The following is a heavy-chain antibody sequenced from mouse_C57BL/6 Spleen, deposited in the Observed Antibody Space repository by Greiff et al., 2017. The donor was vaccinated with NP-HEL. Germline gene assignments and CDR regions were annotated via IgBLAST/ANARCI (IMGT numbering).Heavy chain of an antibody. J-gene: IGHJ2*01. V-gene: IGHV1-55*01. CDR1: GYTFTSYW. CDR2: IYPGSGST. D-gene: IGHD1-1*01. Sequence: VQLQQPGAELVKPGASVKMSCKASGYTFTSYWITWVKQRPGQGLEWIGDIYPGSGSTNYNEKFKSKATLTVVTSSSTAYMQLSSLTSEDSAVYYCARGDLYYYGSSYPYWGQGTTLTVSS. CDR3: ARGDLYYYGSSYPY.